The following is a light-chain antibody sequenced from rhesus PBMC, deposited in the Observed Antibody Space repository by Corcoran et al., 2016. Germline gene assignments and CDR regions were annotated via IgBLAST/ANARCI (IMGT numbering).Light chain of an antibody. CDR3: SSCASSNTYI. CDR1: RSDIGGYNR. CDR2: EVN. Sequence: QAAPTQAPSVSGSPGQSVTLSCTGTRSDIGGYNRVSWYQHHPGKAPRLMIYEVNKRPSGVSDRFSGSKSVNTASLTISGLQAEDDDDYYCSSCASSNTYIFGGGTRLTVL. V-gene: IGLV2-13*03. J-gene: IGLJ1*01.